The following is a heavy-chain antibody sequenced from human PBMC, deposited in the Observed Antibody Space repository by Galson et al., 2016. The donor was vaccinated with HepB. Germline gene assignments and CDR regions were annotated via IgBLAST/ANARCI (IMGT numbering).Heavy chain of an antibody. J-gene: IGHJ4*02. CDR2: INQDGSVK. Sequence: SLRLSCAASGFRFSSLWMSWVRQAPGKGLEWVALINQDGSVKHYVDSVKGRFIVSRDNAKNSLYLQMDSLRADDTAVYYCVTGNQNYFDHWGRGILVTVSS. CDR1: GFRFSSLW. V-gene: IGHV3-7*01. D-gene: IGHD1-14*01. CDR3: VTGNQNYFDH.